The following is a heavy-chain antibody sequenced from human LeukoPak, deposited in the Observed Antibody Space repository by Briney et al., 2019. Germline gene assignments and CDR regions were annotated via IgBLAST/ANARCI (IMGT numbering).Heavy chain of an antibody. CDR1: GFSFNNYA. J-gene: IGHJ4*02. Sequence: GGSRRLSCAASGFSFNNYAMSWVRQAPGKGLEWVSHISSSGGSTLYADSVKGRFTFSRDNSKNTLYLQMNSLRVEDTAVYYCVKDTDYYGSGRPDWGQGTLVTVSS. D-gene: IGHD3-10*01. V-gene: IGHV3-23*01. CDR3: VKDTDYYGSGRPD. CDR2: ISSSGGST.